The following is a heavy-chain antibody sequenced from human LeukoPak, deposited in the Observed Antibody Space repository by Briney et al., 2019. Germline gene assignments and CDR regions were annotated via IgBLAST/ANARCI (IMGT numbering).Heavy chain of an antibody. D-gene: IGHD5-24*01. V-gene: IGHV3-30*18. J-gene: IGHJ4*02. CDR1: GFTFSSYG. Sequence: GGSLRLSCAASGFTFSSYGMHWVRQAPGKGLEWVAVISYDGSNKYYADSVKGRFTISRDNSKNTLYLQMNSLRAEDTAVYYCAKGAEMAAISIYFDYWGQGTLVTVSS. CDR3: AKGAEMAAISIYFDY. CDR2: ISYDGSNK.